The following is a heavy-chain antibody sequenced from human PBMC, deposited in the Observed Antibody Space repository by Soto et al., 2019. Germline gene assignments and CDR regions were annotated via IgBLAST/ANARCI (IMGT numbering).Heavy chain of an antibody. CDR2: ISGSGGST. D-gene: IGHD6-13*01. CDR1: GFTFSSYV. V-gene: IGHV3-23*01. Sequence: EVQLLESGGGLVQPGGSLRLSCAASGFTFSSYVMSWVRQAPGKGLEWVSAISGSGGSTYYADSVKGRFTISRDNSKNTLYLQMNSLRAEDTAVYYCATYSSSWYVGGDYWGQGTLVTVSS. J-gene: IGHJ4*02. CDR3: ATYSSSWYVGGDY.